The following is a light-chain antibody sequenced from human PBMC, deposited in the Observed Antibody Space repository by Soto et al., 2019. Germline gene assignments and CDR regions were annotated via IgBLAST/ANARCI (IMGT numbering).Light chain of an antibody. CDR3: ATWDDSLNGVL. J-gene: IGLJ2*01. Sequence: QSLLTQPPSASGTPGQRVTISCSGSSSNIGSNAVDWYQHFPGTAPKVLIYRDSHRPSGVPDRFSGSKSGTSASLAISGLQSEDEADYYCATWDDSLNGVLFGGGTKVTVL. V-gene: IGLV1-44*01. CDR2: RDS. CDR1: SSNIGSNA.